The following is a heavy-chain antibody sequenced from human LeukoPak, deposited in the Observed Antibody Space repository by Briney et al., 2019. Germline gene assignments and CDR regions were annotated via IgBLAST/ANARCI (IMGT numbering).Heavy chain of an antibody. J-gene: IGHJ4*02. CDR2: ISSSSSYI. V-gene: IGHV3-21*01. CDR1: GFTFSSYS. CDR3: ARIPRIVGASPPDY. D-gene: IGHD1-26*01. Sequence: GGSLRLSCAASGFTFSSYSMNWVRQAPGKGLEWVSSISSSSSYIYYADSVKGRFTISRDNAKNSLYLQMNSLGAEDTAVYYCARIPRIVGASPPDYWGQGTLVTVSS.